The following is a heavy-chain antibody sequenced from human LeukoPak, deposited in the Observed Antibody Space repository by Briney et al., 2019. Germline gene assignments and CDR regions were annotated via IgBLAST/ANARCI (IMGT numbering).Heavy chain of an antibody. CDR3: AREARQDLIDY. Sequence: SETLSLTCTVSGGSISNGGYYWGWIRQPPGKGLEWIWYIYHSGSTYYNPSLKSRVTISVDRSKNQFSLKLSSVTAADTAVYYCAREARQDLIDYWGQGTLVTVSS. CDR1: GGSISNGGYY. V-gene: IGHV4-30-2*01. J-gene: IGHJ4*02. CDR2: IYHSGST. D-gene: IGHD5-12*01.